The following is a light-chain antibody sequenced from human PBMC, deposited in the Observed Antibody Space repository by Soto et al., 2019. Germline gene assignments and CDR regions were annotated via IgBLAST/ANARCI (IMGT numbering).Light chain of an antibody. CDR1: QNILYSSNNKNY. CDR3: QQYYGSSGT. V-gene: IGKV4-1*01. Sequence: DIVMTQSPDSLAVSLGERATINCKSSQNILYSSNNKNYLAWYQQKPGQPPKLLIYCASTRESGVPDRFSGSGSGTDFTLTISSLQAEDVAVYYCQQYYGSSGTFGQGTKVEIK. CDR2: CAS. J-gene: IGKJ1*01.